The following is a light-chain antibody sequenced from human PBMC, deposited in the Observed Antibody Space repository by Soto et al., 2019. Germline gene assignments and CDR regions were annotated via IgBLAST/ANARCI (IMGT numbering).Light chain of an antibody. Sequence: EIVLTQSPGTLSLSPGERATLSCRASQSLSSNYLAWYQQKPGQAPRLLIYGASSRATGIPDRFSGSGSGTDFTLTISRLEPEDFAVYHSQQYGSSPLTFGGGTKVEIK. CDR1: QSLSSNY. V-gene: IGKV3-20*01. CDR2: GAS. CDR3: QQYGSSPLT. J-gene: IGKJ4*01.